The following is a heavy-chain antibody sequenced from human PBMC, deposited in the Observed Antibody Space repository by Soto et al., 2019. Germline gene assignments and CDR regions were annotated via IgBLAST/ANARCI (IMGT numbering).Heavy chain of an antibody. D-gene: IGHD6-13*01. CDR1: GFTFDDYA. J-gene: IGHJ4*02. CDR3: TKDLLSRQQLVGVYFDS. CDR2: ITWNSLSI. V-gene: IGHV3-9*01. Sequence: DVQLVESGGALVQPGRSLRLSCAASGFTFDDYAMHWVRQAPGKGLEWISGITWNSLSIGYADSVRGRFTISRDNAKNTLYLQMTSLGVEDTAFYYCTKDLLSRQQLVGVYFDSWGQGSLVTVSS.